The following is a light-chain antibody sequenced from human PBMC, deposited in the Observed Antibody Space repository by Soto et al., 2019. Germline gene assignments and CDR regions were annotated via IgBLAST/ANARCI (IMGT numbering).Light chain of an antibody. J-gene: IGKJ4*01. V-gene: IGKV1-8*01. CDR3: QQYYSYPLT. CDR1: QGISSY. Sequence: MRMTHCPSSFSASTGDRVTIACRASQGISSYLAWYQQKPGKATKLMIYAESTLQSGVPSMLSGSGSVKHFTLTISCLQSEDFATYYCQQYYSYPLTFGGVTKVDIQ. CDR2: AES.